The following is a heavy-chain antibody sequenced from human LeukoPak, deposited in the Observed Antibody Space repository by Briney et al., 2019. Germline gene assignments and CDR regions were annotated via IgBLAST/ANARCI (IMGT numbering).Heavy chain of an antibody. CDR1: GYTFSSYD. V-gene: IGHV1-8*01. D-gene: IGHD3-16*02. CDR3: ARGPYRGLDY. J-gene: IGHJ4*02. Sequence: ASVKVSCKASGYTFSSYDINWVRQAAGQGLEWMGWMNPNSGNTGYAQKLQGRVTMTRSTSITTAYMELSSLRFEDTAVYYCARGPYRGLDYWGQGTLVTVSS. CDR2: MNPNSGNT.